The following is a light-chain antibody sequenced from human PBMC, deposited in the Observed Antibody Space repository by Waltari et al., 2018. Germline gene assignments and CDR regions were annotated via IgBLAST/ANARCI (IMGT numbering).Light chain of an antibody. CDR2: EVS. CDR1: DSDVGAYDF. Sequence: QSALTQPASVSGPPGQSITISCPGTDSDVGAYDFVPRYQQHPGKAPHLIIYEVSNRPSGISNRFSASKSGNTASLTISGLQAEDEADYYCSSYTTSSAPGVFGTGTRVTVL. V-gene: IGLV2-14*01. J-gene: IGLJ1*01. CDR3: SSYTTSSAPGV.